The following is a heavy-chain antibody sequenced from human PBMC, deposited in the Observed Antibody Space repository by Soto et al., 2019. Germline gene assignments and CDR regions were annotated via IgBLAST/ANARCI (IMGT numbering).Heavy chain of an antibody. CDR3: ARLGSNHQYYYYYYMDV. D-gene: IGHD4-4*01. J-gene: IGHJ6*03. CDR1: GYSFTSYW. CDR2: IYPGDSDT. V-gene: IGHV5-51*01. Sequence: PGESLKISCKGSGYSFTSYWIGWVRQMPGKGLEWMGIIYPGDSDTRYSPSFQGQVTISADKSISTAYLQWSSLKASDTAMYYCARLGSNHQYYYYYYMDVWGKGTTVTVSS.